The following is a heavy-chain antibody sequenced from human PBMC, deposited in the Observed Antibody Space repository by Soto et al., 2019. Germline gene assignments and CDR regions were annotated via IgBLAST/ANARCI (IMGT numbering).Heavy chain of an antibody. CDR3: ARDRLDTAMVLYAFDI. D-gene: IGHD5-18*01. Sequence: QVQLVQSGAEVKKPGSSVKVSCKASGGTFSSYAISWVRQAPGQGLEWMGGIIPIFGTANYAQKFQGRVTITADESTSTAYMELSSLRSEDTAVYYCARDRLDTAMVLYAFDIWGQGTMVTVSS. CDR2: IIPIFGTA. J-gene: IGHJ3*02. V-gene: IGHV1-69*01. CDR1: GGTFSSYA.